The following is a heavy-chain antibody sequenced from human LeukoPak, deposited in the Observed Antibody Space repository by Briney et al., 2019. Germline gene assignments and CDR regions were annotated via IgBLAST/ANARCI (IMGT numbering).Heavy chain of an antibody. V-gene: IGHV4-59*01. D-gene: IGHD5-24*01. CDR3: AASGYNAYFDY. J-gene: IGHJ4*02. CDR2: THNSVSP. Sequence: PQSLSPTSTVAAASISSYYWNWIRQPPRKGLEWIGSTHNSVSPNYHPSLKSRATISVDPSKNQFSLKLSSVTAADTAVYYCAASGYNAYFDYWGQGTLVTVSS. CDR1: AASISSYY.